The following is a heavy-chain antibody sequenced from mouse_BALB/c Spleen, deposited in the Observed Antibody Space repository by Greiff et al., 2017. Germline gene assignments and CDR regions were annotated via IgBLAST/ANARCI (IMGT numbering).Heavy chain of an antibody. V-gene: IGHV2-9-2*01. D-gene: IGHD2-1*01. Sequence: QVQLKESGPGLVAPSQSLSITCTVSGFSLTSYDISWIRQPPGKGLEWLGVIWTGGGTNYNSAFMSRLSISKDNSKSQVFLKMNSLQTDDTAIYYCVRVYPYFDYWGQGTTLTVSS. CDR3: VRVYPYFDY. CDR2: IWTGGGT. CDR1: GFSLTSYD. J-gene: IGHJ2*01.